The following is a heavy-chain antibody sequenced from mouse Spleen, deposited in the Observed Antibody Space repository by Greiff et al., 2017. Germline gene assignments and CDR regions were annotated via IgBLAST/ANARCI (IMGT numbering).Heavy chain of an antibody. CDR2: ISSGSSTI. D-gene: IGHD1-1*01. CDR1: GFTFSDYG. J-gene: IGHJ4*01. CDR3: ARHYYDGSYDAMDY. V-gene: IGHV5-17*01. Sequence: EVKLMESGGGLVKPGGSLKLSCAASGFTFSDYGMHWVRQAPEKGLEWVAYISSGSSTIYYADTVKGRFTISRDNAKNTLFLQMTSLRSEDTAMYYCARHYYDGSYDAMDYWGQGTSVTVSS.